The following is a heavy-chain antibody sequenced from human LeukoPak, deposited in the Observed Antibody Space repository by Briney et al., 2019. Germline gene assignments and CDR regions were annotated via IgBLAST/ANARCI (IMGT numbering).Heavy chain of an antibody. CDR1: GYTFTSYD. V-gene: IGHV1-8*01. D-gene: IGHD3-3*01. Sequence: ASVKVSCKASGYTFTSYDINWVRQATGQGLEWMGWMNPNSGNTGYAQKFQGRVTMTRNTSISTAYMELRSLRSEDTAVYYCARESGYYDLWSGDYYYYMDVWGKGTTVTVSS. J-gene: IGHJ6*03. CDR3: ARESGYYDLWSGDYYYYMDV. CDR2: MNPNSGNT.